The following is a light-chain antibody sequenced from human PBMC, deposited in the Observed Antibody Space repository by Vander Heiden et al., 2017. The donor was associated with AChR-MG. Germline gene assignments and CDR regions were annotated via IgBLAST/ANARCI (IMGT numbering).Light chain of an antibody. CDR1: SSDVGSYHL. CDR3: CSYAGSSTYVV. CDR2: EVS. J-gene: IGLJ2*01. Sequence: QSALTQPASVSGSPGQSITISCTGTSSDVGSYHLVSWYQQHPGKAPKLMIYEVSKRPSGVSNRFSGSMSGNTASLTISGLQAEDEADYYCCSYAGSSTYVVFGGGTKLTVL. V-gene: IGLV2-23*02.